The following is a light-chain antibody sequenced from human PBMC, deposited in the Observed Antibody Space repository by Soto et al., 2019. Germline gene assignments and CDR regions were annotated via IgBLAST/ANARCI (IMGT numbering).Light chain of an antibody. CDR3: ISYTTSSTRG. J-gene: IGLJ1*01. Sequence: SVLTQPASGSGSPGQSIAISCTGTSSDVGAYDFVSWYQQHPDKAPKLMIYEVSHRPSGVSYRFSGSKSVNTATLTISGLQSENEADYYCISYTTSSTRGFGTGTKVTGL. CDR2: EVS. CDR1: SSDVGAYDF. V-gene: IGLV2-14*03.